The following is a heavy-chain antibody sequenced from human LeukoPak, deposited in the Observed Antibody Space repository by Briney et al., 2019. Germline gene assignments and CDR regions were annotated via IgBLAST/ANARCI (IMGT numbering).Heavy chain of an antibody. Sequence: GGSLRLSCAASGFTFSSYWMSWVRQAPGKWLEWVANIKQDGSEKYYVDSVKGRFTISRDNARNSLYLQMNSLGAEDTAVYYCARDATPYYDFWSGYYTGDRGGFDYWGQGTLVTVSS. CDR3: ARDATPYYDFWSGYYTGDRGGFDY. V-gene: IGHV3-7*01. J-gene: IGHJ4*02. D-gene: IGHD3-3*01. CDR2: IKQDGSEK. CDR1: GFTFSSYW.